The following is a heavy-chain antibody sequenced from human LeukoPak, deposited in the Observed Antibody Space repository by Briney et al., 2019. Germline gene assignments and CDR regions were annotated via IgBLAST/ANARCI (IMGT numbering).Heavy chain of an antibody. CDR1: GFTFSSYG. CDR2: ISYDGSNK. V-gene: IGHV3-30*18. CDR3: AKHQAVAGQHYYYYYGMDV. Sequence: GRSLRLSCAASGFTFSSYGMHWVRQAPGKGLEWVAVISYDGSNKYYGDSVKGRFTISRENSKNQLYLQMNSLRAEETAVYYCAKHQAVAGQHYYYYYGMDVWGQGTTVTVSS. J-gene: IGHJ6*02. D-gene: IGHD6-19*01.